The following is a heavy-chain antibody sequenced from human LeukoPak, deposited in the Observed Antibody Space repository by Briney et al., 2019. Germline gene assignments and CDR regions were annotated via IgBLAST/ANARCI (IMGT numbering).Heavy chain of an antibody. V-gene: IGHV3-48*03. CDR3: ARDPNDYFYGLDV. CDR1: GFSLRTYE. Sequence: GGSLRLSCAASGFSLRTYEMTWVRQAPGKGLEWLSFISSSGGAINYADSVKGRFTISRDNAKNSLFLQMNSLGVEDTAVYYCARDPNDYFYGLDVWAQGPRSPCR. J-gene: IGHJ6*02. CDR2: ISSSGGAI.